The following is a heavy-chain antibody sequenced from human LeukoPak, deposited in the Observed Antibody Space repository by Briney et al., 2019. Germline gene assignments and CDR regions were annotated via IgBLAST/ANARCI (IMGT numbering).Heavy chain of an antibody. J-gene: IGHJ4*02. CDR3: AYGPSGSWQWFDY. CDR1: GYTFTSYY. D-gene: IGHD1-26*01. CDR2: INPNGGST. V-gene: IGHV1-46*01. Sequence: ASVKVSCKASGYTFTSYYLHWVRPAPGQGLEWMGVINPNGGSTTDAQKFQGRVTMTRDRSTSTVYMELYSGRSHQTAVYYFAYGPSGSWQWFDYWGQGTLVTVSS.